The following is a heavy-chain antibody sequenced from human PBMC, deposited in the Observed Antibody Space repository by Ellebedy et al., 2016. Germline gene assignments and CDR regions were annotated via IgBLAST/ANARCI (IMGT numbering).Heavy chain of an antibody. Sequence: GGSLRLXCAASGFTFSSYAMSWVRQAPGKGLEWVSTISGSTGNAYYADSVKGRFTISRDNSKYTLYLQMSSLKASDTAMYYCARREDTAMANAFDVWGQGTMVTVSS. D-gene: IGHD5-18*01. J-gene: IGHJ3*01. CDR1: GFTFSSYA. CDR3: ARREDTAMANAFDV. V-gene: IGHV3-23*01. CDR2: ISGSTGNA.